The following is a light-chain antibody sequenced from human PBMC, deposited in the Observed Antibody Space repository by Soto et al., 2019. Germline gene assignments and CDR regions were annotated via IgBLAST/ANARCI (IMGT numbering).Light chain of an antibody. CDR3: QQYNNWLALT. CDR1: QSVSSN. J-gene: IGKJ4*01. CDR2: GAS. V-gene: IGKV3-15*01. Sequence: DIVMTQSPATLSVSPGERATLSCRASQSVSSNLAWYQQKPGQAPRLLIYGASTRATGIPARFSGSGSGTEFTLTISSLQSEDFAVYYCQQYNNWLALTFGGGTKVDIK.